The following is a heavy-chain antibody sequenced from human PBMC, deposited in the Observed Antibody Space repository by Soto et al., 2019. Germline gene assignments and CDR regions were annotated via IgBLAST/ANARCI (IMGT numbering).Heavy chain of an antibody. J-gene: IGHJ4*02. V-gene: IGHV4-39*01. CDR3: ARHFVAVVIKGWGY. CDR1: GGSIDRSNYY. D-gene: IGHD3-22*01. CDR2: TYYNGNA. Sequence: PSETVSLTCTVSGGSIDRSNYYWDWIRQPPGKGLEWIGTTYYNGNAYYNPSLKSRVTMSVDTSKNQFSLKLISVTAADTAVYYCARHFVAVVIKGWGYWGQGTLVTVSS.